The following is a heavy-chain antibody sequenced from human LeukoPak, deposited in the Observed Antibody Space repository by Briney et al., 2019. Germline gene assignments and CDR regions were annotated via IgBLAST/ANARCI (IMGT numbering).Heavy chain of an antibody. V-gene: IGHV4-59*11. Sequence: SETLSPTCTVSGGSISSHYWSWIRQPPGKGLEWIGYIYYSGSTNYNPSLKSRVTISVDTSKNQFSLKLSSVTAADTAVYYCARERYSYGDWFDYWGQGTLVTVSS. D-gene: IGHD5-18*01. CDR3: ARERYSYGDWFDY. J-gene: IGHJ4*02. CDR1: GGSISSHY. CDR2: IYYSGST.